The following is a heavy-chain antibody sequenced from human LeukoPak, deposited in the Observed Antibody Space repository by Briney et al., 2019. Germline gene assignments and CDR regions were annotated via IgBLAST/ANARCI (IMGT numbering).Heavy chain of an antibody. V-gene: IGHV4-31*03. CDR3: ARDSIVGANYFDY. J-gene: IGHJ4*02. CDR2: IYYSGST. CDR1: GGSISSGGYY. Sequence: SETLSLTCTVSGGSISSGGYYWSWIRQHPGKGLEWIGYIYYSGSTYYNPSLKSRVTISVDTSKNQFSLKLSSVTAADTAVYYCARDSIVGANYFDYWGQGALVTVSS. D-gene: IGHD1-26*01.